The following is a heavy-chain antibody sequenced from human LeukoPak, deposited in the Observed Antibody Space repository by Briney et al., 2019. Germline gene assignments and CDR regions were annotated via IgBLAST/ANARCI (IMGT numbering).Heavy chain of an antibody. V-gene: IGHV1-2*04. CDR3: ARGFTYYYDSSGYYDWFDP. CDR1: GYTFTGYY. J-gene: IGHJ5*02. Sequence: GASVKVSCKASGYTFTGYYMHWVRQAPGQGLEWMGWINPNSGGTNYAQKFQGWVTMTRDTSISTAYMELSRLRSDDTAVYYCARGFTYYYDSSGYYDWFDPWGQGTLVTVSS. CDR2: INPNSGGT. D-gene: IGHD3-22*01.